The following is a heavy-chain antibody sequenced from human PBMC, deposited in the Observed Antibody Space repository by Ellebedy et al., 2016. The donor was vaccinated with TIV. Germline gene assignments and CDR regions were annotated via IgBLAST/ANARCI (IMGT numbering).Heavy chain of an antibody. Sequence: PGGSLRLSCAASGFTFSDYDVAWVRQVPGKGLEWVSYISRSASTIYYADSVKGRFTISRDNAKNSLYLEMNSLRDEDTAVYYCARVLLRPPTPFGYWGQGTLVTVSS. D-gene: IGHD3-10*01. CDR3: ARVLLRPPTPFGY. CDR2: ISRSASTI. V-gene: IGHV3-11*01. J-gene: IGHJ4*02. CDR1: GFTFSDYD.